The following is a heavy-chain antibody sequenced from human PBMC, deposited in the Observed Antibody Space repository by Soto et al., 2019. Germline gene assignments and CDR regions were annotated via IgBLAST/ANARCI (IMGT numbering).Heavy chain of an antibody. CDR3: ARGVVVPAAAVKGQTYYYYGMDV. CDR1: GYSFTSYW. V-gene: IGHV5-51*01. Sequence: GESLKISCKGSGYSFTSYWIGWVRQMPGKGLEWMGIIYPGDSDTRYSPSFQGQVTISADKSISTAYLQWSSLKASDTAMYYCARGVVVPAAAVKGQTYYYYGMDVWGQGTTVTVSS. CDR2: IYPGDSDT. D-gene: IGHD2-2*01. J-gene: IGHJ6*02.